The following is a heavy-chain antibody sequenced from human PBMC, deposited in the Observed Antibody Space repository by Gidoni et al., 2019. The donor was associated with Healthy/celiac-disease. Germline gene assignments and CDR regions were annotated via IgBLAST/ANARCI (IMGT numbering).Heavy chain of an antibody. J-gene: IGHJ4*02. D-gene: IGHD6-13*01. V-gene: IGHV5-51*01. CDR3: ASVKYSSSWTPDY. CDR1: GYSFTSYW. Sequence: EVQLVQSGAEVKTPGESPKISCKGSGYSFTSYWIGWVRQMPGKGLEWMGIIYPGDSDTRYSPSFQGQVTISADKSISTAYLQWSSLKASDTAMYYCASVKYSSSWTPDYWGQGTLVTVSS. CDR2: IYPGDSDT.